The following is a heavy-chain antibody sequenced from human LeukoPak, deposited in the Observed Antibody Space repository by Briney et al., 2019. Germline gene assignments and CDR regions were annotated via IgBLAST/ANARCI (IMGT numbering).Heavy chain of an antibody. CDR1: GFTFSNAW. CDR3: TATVGYCSSTSCPERSSGADY. D-gene: IGHD2-2*03. CDR2: IKSKTDGGTT. Sequence: GGSLRLSCAASGFTFSNAWMSWVRQAPGKGLEWVGRIKSKTDGGTTDYAAPVKGRLTISRDDSKNTLYLQMNSLKTEDTAVYYCTATVGYCSSTSCPERSSGADYWGQGTLVTVSS. V-gene: IGHV3-15*01. J-gene: IGHJ4*02.